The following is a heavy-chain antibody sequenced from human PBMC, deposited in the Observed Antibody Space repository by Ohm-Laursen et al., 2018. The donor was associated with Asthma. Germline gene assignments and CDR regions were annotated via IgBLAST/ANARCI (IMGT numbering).Heavy chain of an antibody. CDR2: ASYDGGNK. D-gene: IGHD1-26*01. Sequence: SLRLSCSASGFTFGDYAMSWFRQAPGKGLEWLAFASYDGGNKDYADSVKGRFTISRDNSDNALYLQMNSLRADDSAVYFCAKATVQFSGSYFFDYWGQGSLVTVSS. J-gene: IGHJ4*02. CDR3: AKATVQFSGSYFFDY. CDR1: GFTFGDYA. V-gene: IGHV3-30*04.